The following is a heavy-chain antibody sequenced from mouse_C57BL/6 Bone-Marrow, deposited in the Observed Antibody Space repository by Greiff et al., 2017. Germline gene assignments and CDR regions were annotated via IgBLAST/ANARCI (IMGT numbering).Heavy chain of an antibody. CDR3: ARSITTVVAHYYAMDY. CDR1: GYAFSSSW. Sequence: VQLQQSGPELVKPGASVKISCKASGYAFSSSWMNWVKQRPGKGLEWIGRIYPGAGDTNYNGKFKGKATLTADKSSSTAYMQLSSLTSEDSAVYFCARSITTVVAHYYAMDYWGQGTSVTVSS. V-gene: IGHV1-82*01. J-gene: IGHJ4*01. CDR2: IYPGAGDT. D-gene: IGHD1-1*01.